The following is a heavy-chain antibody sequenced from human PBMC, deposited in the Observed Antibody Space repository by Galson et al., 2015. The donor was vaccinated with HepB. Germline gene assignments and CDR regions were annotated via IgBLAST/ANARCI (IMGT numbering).Heavy chain of an antibody. CDR1: GYSFTTYW. J-gene: IGHJ4*02. Sequence: QSGAEVKKPGESLKISCKGSGYSFTTYWIVWVRQRPGKGLEWMGIIDPSDSETRYSPSFQGQVTVSVDRSICTVFLQWSSLRASDSAMYYCARQDYYTSPDWGQGTLVTVSS. D-gene: IGHD3-3*01. CDR3: ARQDYYTSPD. CDR2: IDPSDSET. V-gene: IGHV5-51*01.